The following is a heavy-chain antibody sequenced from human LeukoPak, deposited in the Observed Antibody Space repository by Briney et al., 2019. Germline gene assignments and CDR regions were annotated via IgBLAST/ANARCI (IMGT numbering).Heavy chain of an antibody. Sequence: GGSLRLSCAASGFTFSSYRMSWVRQAPGKRLEWVANIKQDGSEKYYVDSVKGRFTISRDNAKNSLYLQMNSLRAEDTAVYYCARDDEYCSSTSCYPNNWFDPWGQGTLVTVSS. V-gene: IGHV3-7*01. CDR1: GFTFSSYR. J-gene: IGHJ5*02. D-gene: IGHD2-2*01. CDR3: ARDDEYCSSTSCYPNNWFDP. CDR2: IKQDGSEK.